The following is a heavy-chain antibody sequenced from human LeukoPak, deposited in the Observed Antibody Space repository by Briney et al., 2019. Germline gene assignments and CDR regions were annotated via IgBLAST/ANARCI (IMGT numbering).Heavy chain of an antibody. V-gene: IGHV4-30-4*08. D-gene: IGHD3-10*01. J-gene: IGHJ4*02. CDR2: IYYSRST. CDR3: ASLVSTYYHGSGSPAY. CDR1: HGFFSSGDYY. Sequence: SETLSLTCTVSHGFFSSGDYYWSWIRQPPGNGLEWIGYIYYSRSTYYNPSLKSRITISVDTSKNQFSLKLSSVTAADTAVYYCASLVSTYYHGSGSPAYWGQGTLVTVSS.